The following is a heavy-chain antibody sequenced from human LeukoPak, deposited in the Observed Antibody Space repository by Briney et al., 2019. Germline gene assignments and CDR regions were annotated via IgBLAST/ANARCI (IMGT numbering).Heavy chain of an antibody. CDR1: GFTFSSYA. V-gene: IGHV3-9*01. CDR3: AKDKAVSWVAYYFDY. CDR2: ISWNSGSI. J-gene: IGHJ4*02. Sequence: GGSLRLSCAASGFTFSSYAMSWVRQAPGKGLEWVSSISWNSGSIGYADSVKGRFTISRDNAKNSLYLQMNSLRAEDTALCYCAKDKAVSWVAYYFDYWGQGTLVTVSS. D-gene: IGHD2-15*01.